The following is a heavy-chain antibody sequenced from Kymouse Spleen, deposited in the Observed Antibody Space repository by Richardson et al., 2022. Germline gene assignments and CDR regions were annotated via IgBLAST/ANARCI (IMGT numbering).Heavy chain of an antibody. CDR2: IYYSGST. CDR1: GGSISSSSYY. V-gene: IGHV4-39*01. D-gene: IGHD3-9*01. J-gene: IGHJ6*02. Sequence: QLQLQESGPGLVKPSETLSLTCTVSGGSISSSSYYWGWIRQPPGKGLEWIGSIYYSGSTYYNPSLKSRVTISVDTSKNQFSLKLSSVTAADTAVYYCASYYDILTGYYNGMDVWGQGTTVTVSS. CDR3: ASYYDILTGYYNGMDV.